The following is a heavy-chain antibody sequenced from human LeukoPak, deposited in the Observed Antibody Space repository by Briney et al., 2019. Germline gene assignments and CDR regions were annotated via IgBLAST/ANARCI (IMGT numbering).Heavy chain of an antibody. CDR2: ISWNSGSI. V-gene: IGHV3-9*03. J-gene: IGHJ4*02. Sequence: GRSLRLSCAASGFTFDDYAMHWLRQAPGKGLEWVSGISWNSGSIGYADSVKGRFTISRDNAKNSLFLQMNSLRAEDMALYYCAKDKYYYDSSGLFDYWGQGTLVTVSS. CDR1: GFTFDDYA. CDR3: AKDKYYYDSSGLFDY. D-gene: IGHD3-22*01.